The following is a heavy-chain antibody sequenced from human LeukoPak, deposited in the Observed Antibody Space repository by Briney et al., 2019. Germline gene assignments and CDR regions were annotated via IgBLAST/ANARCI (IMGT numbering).Heavy chain of an antibody. D-gene: IGHD5/OR15-5a*01. Sequence: ASVRVSCMASGYTFTSYDINWVRHATGQGLEWMGWMNPNSCNTGYAQKFQGRVTMTRDTSISTAYMELSSLRSEDTAVYYCARGLGIPGVYPDLRFWGQGTLVTVSS. CDR2: MNPNSCNT. V-gene: IGHV1-8*01. CDR1: GYTFTSYD. J-gene: IGHJ4*02. CDR3: ARGLGIPGVYPDLRF.